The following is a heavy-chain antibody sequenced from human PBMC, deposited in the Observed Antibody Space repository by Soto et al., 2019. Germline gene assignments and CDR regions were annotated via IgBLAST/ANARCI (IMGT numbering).Heavy chain of an antibody. CDR2: INPSGGST. D-gene: IGHD2-2*01. J-gene: IGHJ6*02. CDR1: GYTFTSYY. CDR3: ARVEVVPAAISRYYYYGMDV. V-gene: IGHV1-46*01. Sequence: GASVKVSCKASGYTFTSYYMHWVRQAPGQGLEWMGIINPSGGSTSYAQKFQGRVTMTRDTSTSTVYMELSSLRSEDTAVYYCARVEVVPAAISRYYYYGMDVWGQGTTVTAP.